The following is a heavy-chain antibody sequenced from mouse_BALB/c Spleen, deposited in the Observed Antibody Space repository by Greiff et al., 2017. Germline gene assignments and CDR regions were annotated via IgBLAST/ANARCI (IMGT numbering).Heavy chain of an antibody. J-gene: IGHJ3*01. Sequence: QVQLKESGPVLVAPSQSLSITCTVSGFSLTSYGVHWVRQPPGKGLEWLGVIWAGGSTNYNSALMSRLSISKDNSKSQVFLKMNSLQTDDTAMYYCASLYDYDGGVAYWGQGTLVTVSA. D-gene: IGHD2-4*01. V-gene: IGHV2-9*02. CDR3: ASLYDYDGGVAY. CDR2: IWAGGST. CDR1: GFSLTSYG.